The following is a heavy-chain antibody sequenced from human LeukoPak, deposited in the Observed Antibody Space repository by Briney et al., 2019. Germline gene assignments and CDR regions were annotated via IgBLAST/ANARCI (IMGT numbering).Heavy chain of an antibody. CDR2: ISGSGGST. V-gene: IGHV3-23*01. Sequence: GGSLRLSCAACGFTLSSYAMSLVRQAPGKGLEWVSAISGSGGSTYYADSVKGRFTISRDNSKNTLYLQMNSLRAEDTAVYYCAKGWRTNQPIDYWGQGTQVTVSS. CDR3: AKGWRTNQPIDY. D-gene: IGHD3-3*01. CDR1: GFTLSSYA. J-gene: IGHJ4*02.